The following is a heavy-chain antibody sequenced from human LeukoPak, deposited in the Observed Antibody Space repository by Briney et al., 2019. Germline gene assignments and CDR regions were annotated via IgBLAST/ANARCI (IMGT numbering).Heavy chain of an antibody. CDR3: ARDDSGSYPYAFDI. CDR2: IYYTGST. V-gene: IGHV4-59*01. J-gene: IGHJ3*02. CDR1: GGFISNYY. D-gene: IGHD1-26*01. Sequence: SETLSLTCTVSGGFISNYYWTWIRQPPGKGLEWIGFIYYTGSTKYNPSLNSRVTMSIDTSKTQFSLMLSSAAAADTAVYYCARDDSGSYPYAFDIWGQGTLVTVSS.